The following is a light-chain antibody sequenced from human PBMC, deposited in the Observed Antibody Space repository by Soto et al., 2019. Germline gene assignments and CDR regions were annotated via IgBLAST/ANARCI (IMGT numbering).Light chain of an antibody. CDR3: QQYYSTPQT. CDR2: WAS. J-gene: IGKJ1*01. V-gene: IGKV4-1*01. Sequence: DIVMTQSPDSLTVSLGERAAINCKSSQSVFYSSNSRNYLAWYQQKPGQPPKLLIYWASTRESGVPDRFSGSGSGTDFTLTITSLQDEDVEVYYCQQYYSTPQTFGPGPKVDIK. CDR1: QSVFYSSNSRNY.